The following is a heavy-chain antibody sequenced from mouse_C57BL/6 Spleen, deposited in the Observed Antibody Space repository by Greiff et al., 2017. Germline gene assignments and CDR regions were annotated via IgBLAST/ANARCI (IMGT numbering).Heavy chain of an antibody. CDR3: AYYYGSSLYWYFDV. J-gene: IGHJ1*03. CDR1: GYAFSSSW. Sequence: QVQLKESGPELVKPGASVKISCKASGYAFSSSWMNWVKQRPGKGLEWIGRLYPGDGDTNYNGKFKGKATLTADKSSSTAYMQLSSLTSEDSAVYFCAYYYGSSLYWYFDVWGTGTTVTVSS. V-gene: IGHV1-82*01. CDR2: LYPGDGDT. D-gene: IGHD1-1*01.